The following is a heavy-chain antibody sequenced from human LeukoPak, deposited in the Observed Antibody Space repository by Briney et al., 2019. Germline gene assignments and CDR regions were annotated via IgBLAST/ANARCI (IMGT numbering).Heavy chain of an antibody. CDR1: GGTFSSYA. V-gene: IGHV1-69*13. D-gene: IGHD4-11*01. Sequence: SVKVSCKASGGTFSSYAISWVRQAPGQGLEWMGGIIPIFGTANYAQKFQGRVTITADESTSTAYMELSSLRSEDTAVYYCARARTTVTNYYYYYMDVWGKGTTVTVSS. CDR2: IIPIFGTA. CDR3: ARARTTVTNYYYYYMDV. J-gene: IGHJ6*03.